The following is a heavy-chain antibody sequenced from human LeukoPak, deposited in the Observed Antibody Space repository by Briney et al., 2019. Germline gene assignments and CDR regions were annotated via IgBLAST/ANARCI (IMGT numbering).Heavy chain of an antibody. CDR2: ILPIFGTA. Sequence: GASVKVSCKASGGTFSSYAISWVRQAPGQGLEWMGGILPIFGTANYAQKFQGRVTITADESTSTAYMELSSLRSEDTAVDYCASNCGGDCYHFDYWGQGTLLTVSS. V-gene: IGHV1-69*13. CDR1: GGTFSSYA. J-gene: IGHJ4*02. D-gene: IGHD2-21*01. CDR3: ASNCGGDCYHFDY.